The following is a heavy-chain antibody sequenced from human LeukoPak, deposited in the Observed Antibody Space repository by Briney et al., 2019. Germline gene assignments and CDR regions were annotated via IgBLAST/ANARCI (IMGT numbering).Heavy chain of an antibody. J-gene: IGHJ4*02. CDR2: IIPIFGTA. V-gene: IGHV1-69*13. Sequence: GASVKVSCKASGGTFSSYAISWVRQAPGQGLEWMGGIIPIFGTANYAQKFQGRVTITADESTSTAYMELSSLRAEDTAVYYCARDKKRVVTALGPYYFDYWGQGTLVTVSS. CDR3: ARDKKRVVTALGPYYFDY. CDR1: GGTFSSYA. D-gene: IGHD2-21*02.